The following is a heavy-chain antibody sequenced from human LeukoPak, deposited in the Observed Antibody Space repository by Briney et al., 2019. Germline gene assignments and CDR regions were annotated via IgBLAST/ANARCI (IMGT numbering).Heavy chain of an antibody. J-gene: IGHJ6*03. Sequence: PGGSLRLSCAASGFTFSSYAMSWARRAPHKGLEWVSGISGSGGVTYYADSVKGRFTISRDNSKNKLYLEMNSLRAEDTAIYYCAKGSGWLQKYHYYMDVWGKGTTVTGSS. V-gene: IGHV3-23*01. CDR1: GFTFSSYA. CDR2: ISGSGGVT. CDR3: AKGSGWLQKYHYYMDV. D-gene: IGHD6-19*01.